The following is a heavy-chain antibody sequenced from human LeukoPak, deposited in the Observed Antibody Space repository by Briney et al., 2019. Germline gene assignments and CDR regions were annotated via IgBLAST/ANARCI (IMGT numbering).Heavy chain of an antibody. CDR2: INPSGGST. Sequence: ASVKVSCKASGYTFTGYYMHWVRQAPGQGLEWMGIINPSGGSTIYAQKFQGRVNMTRDTSTSIAYMELSSLRSEDTAVYYCARDESRYGDYGPPYFDYWGQGTLVTVSS. V-gene: IGHV1-46*01. D-gene: IGHD4-17*01. J-gene: IGHJ4*02. CDR1: GYTFTGYY. CDR3: ARDESRYGDYGPPYFDY.